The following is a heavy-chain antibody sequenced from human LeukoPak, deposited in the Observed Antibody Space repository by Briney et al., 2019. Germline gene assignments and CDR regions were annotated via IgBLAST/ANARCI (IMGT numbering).Heavy chain of an antibody. CDR3: ARGGGLDV. Sequence: GGSLRLSCAASGFTFSSYWMNWARQAPGKGLEWVASINHNGNVNYYVDSVKGRFTISRDNAKNSLYLKMSNLRAEDTAVYFCARGGGLDVWGQGATVTVSS. J-gene: IGHJ6*02. V-gene: IGHV3-7*03. CDR2: INHNGNVN. D-gene: IGHD3-16*01. CDR1: GFTFSSYW.